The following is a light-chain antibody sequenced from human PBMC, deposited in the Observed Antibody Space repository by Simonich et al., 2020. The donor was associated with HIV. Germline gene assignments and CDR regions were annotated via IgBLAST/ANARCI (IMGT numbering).Light chain of an antibody. J-gene: IGLJ3*02. CDR1: SSDVGGYNY. CDR3: SSSTSSSTLG. V-gene: IGLV2-14*01. CDR2: DVS. Sequence: QSALTQPASVSGSPGQSITISCTGTSSDVGGYNYVSWYQQHPGKAPKLMIYDVSKRPSGVSNRFSGSKSGNTASLTISGLQAEDEADYYCSSSTSSSTLGFGGGTKVTVL.